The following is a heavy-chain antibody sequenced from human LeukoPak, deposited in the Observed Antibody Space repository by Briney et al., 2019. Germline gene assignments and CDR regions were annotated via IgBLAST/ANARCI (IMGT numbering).Heavy chain of an antibody. D-gene: IGHD6-19*01. CDR2: INPNSGGT. CDR1: GYTFTGYY. V-gene: IGHV1-2*02. CDR3: ARDSIAVPYNWFDP. Sequence: ASVKVSCKASGYTFTGYYMHWVRQAPGQGLEGMGWINPNSGGTNYAQKFQGRVTMTRDTSISTAYMELSRLRSDDTAVYYCARDSIAVPYNWFDPWGQGTLVTVSS. J-gene: IGHJ5*02.